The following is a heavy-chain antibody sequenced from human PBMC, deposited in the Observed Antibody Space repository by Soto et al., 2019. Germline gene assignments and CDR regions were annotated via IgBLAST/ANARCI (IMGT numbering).Heavy chain of an antibody. CDR1: GFTFSSYG. V-gene: IGHV3-30*03. CDR2: ISYDGNNK. Sequence: GGSLRLSCAASGFTFSSYGMHWVRQAPGKGLEWVAVISYDGNNKYYADSVRGRFTISRDNSKNTLYLQMNSLRAEDTAVYYCARDGHDSVDLDYWGQGTLVTVSS. CDR3: ARDGHDSVDLDY. J-gene: IGHJ4*02. D-gene: IGHD3-3*01.